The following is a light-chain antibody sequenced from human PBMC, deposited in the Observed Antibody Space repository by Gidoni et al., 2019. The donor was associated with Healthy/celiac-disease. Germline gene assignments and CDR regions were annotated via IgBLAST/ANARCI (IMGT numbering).Light chain of an antibody. CDR3: QQRSNWPRLT. J-gene: IGKJ4*01. CDR1: QSVSSY. V-gene: IGKV3-11*01. Sequence: EIVLTQSPATLSLSPGERATLSCRASQSVSSYLAWYHQKPGQAPRLLIYDASNRATGIPARFSGSGSGTDFTLTISSLGPEDFAVYYCQQRSNWPRLTFGGGTKVEIK. CDR2: DAS.